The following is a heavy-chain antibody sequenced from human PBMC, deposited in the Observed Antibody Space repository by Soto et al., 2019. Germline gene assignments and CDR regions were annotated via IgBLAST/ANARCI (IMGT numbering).Heavy chain of an antibody. J-gene: IGHJ4*02. V-gene: IGHV3-64*01. CDR2: ISSNGGST. CDR3: ATYALNSVH. CDR1: GFTFSNYA. D-gene: IGHD1-7*01. Sequence: GGSLRLSCAASGFTFSNYALHWVRQAPGKGLECVSAISSNGGSTYYANSVKGRFTISRDNSKNTLYLQMGSLRAEDMAVYYCATYALNSVHWGRGTLVTVSS.